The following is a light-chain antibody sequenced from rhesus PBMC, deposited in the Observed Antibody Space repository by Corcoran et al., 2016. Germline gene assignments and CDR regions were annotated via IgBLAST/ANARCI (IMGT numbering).Light chain of an antibody. V-gene: IGLV2-23*01. CDR2: AVN. J-gene: IGLJ1*01. Sequence: QAALTQPPSVSGSPGPSVTISCTGTGNDVGGYAYVSWYQQHPGTAPKLMICAVNKRPSGVSDRFSGSTAGNTASLTISGLQAEDEADYYCSSEAGSNTYIFGTGTRLTVL. CDR1: GNDVGGYAY. CDR3: SSEAGSNTYI.